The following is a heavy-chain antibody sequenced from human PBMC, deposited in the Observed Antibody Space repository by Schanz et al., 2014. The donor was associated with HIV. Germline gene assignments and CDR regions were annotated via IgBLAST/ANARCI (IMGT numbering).Heavy chain of an antibody. V-gene: IGHV3-33*01. CDR3: ARSPDWAGTDAFDI. J-gene: IGHJ3*02. Sequence: GQLVESGGGVGQPGRSLRLSCAAAGFTFSNFAMHWVRQAPSKGREGAAVIWDDGSYKYYADSVKGRFTISRDNPKNTLYLQMNSLRAEDTAIYYCARSPDWAGTDAFDIWGQGTMVTVSS. CDR1: GFTFSNFA. D-gene: IGHD6-19*01. CDR2: IWDDGSYK.